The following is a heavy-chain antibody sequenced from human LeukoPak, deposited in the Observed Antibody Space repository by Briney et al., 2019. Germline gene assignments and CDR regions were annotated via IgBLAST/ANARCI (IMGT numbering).Heavy chain of an antibody. J-gene: IGHJ5*02. CDR3: ARDLIRITIFGVVITNWFDP. V-gene: IGHV4-38-2*02. D-gene: IGHD3-3*01. CDR2: IYHSGST. Sequence: SETLSLTCAVSGYSISSGYYWGWIRQPPGNGLEWIGSIYHSGSTYYNPSLKSRVTISVDTSKNQFSLKLSSVTAADTAVYYCARDLIRITIFGVVITNWFDPWGQGTLVTVSS. CDR1: GYSISSGYY.